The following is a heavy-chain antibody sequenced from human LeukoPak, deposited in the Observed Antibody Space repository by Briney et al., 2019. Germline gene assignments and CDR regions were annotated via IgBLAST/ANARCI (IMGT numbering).Heavy chain of an antibody. CDR1: GGSFSGYY. J-gene: IGHJ4*02. CDR2: INHSGST. Sequence: SETLSLTCAVYGGSFSGYYWSWIRQPPGKGLEWIGEINHSGSTNYNPSLKSRVTISVDTSKNQFSLKLSSVTAADTAVYYCARGMVRVVHFDYWGQGTLVTVSS. CDR3: ARGMVRVVHFDY. V-gene: IGHV4-34*01. D-gene: IGHD3-10*01.